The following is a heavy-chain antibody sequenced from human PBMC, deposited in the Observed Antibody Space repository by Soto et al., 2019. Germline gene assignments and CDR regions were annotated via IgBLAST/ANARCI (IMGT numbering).Heavy chain of an antibody. V-gene: IGHV3-48*02. D-gene: IGHD6-19*01. Sequence: EVQLVESGGGLVQPGGSLRLSCAASGFTFSSYSMNWVRQAPGKGLEWVSYISSSSSTIYYADSVKGRFTISRDNAKNSLYLQMNSLRDEDTAVYYCASAGYSSGWWTRSPNDYWGQGTLVTVSS. CDR3: ASAGYSSGWWTRSPNDY. J-gene: IGHJ4*02. CDR1: GFTFSSYS. CDR2: ISSSSSTI.